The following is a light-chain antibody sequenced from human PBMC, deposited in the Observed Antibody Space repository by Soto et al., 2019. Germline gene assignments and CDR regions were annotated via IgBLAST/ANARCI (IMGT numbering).Light chain of an antibody. CDR1: SSDVAAYSY. J-gene: IGLJ1*01. V-gene: IGLV2-14*01. CDR2: EVT. Sequence: QSVLTQPASGSGSPGQSITISCTGTSSDVAAYSYLSWYQQHPGKAPKVIIYEVTNRPSGVSSRFSGSKSGNTASLTIYGLQAEEEDEYFCFSFTTTSPHVFGTGTKVTVL. CDR3: FSFTTTSPHV.